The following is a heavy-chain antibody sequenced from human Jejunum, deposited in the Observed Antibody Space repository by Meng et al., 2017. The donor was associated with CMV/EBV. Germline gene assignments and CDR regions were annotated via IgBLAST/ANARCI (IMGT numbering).Heavy chain of an antibody. CDR2: IISNSGLI. CDR1: FGVSS. D-gene: IGHD2-21*01. V-gene: IGHV3-9*01. J-gene: IGHJ3*02. Sequence: FGVSSMFWVRECLGQGLEWVPGIISNSGLIVYAAPLKGRVTISRDIAKTSLYLQMTGLRLEDTALSYCVKGYFYAFVTNSHQALDIWGQGTMVTVSS. CDR3: VKGYFYAFVTNSHQALDI.